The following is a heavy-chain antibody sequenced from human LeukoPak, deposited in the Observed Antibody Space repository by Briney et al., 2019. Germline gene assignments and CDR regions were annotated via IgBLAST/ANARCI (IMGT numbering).Heavy chain of an antibody. CDR3: AGDVMSTALDAFDV. Sequence: SGTLSLTFAVSGGSISSSNWWSWVRQPPGKGLEWIGEIYHSGSTNYNPSLKSRVTISVDTSKNQFSLKLSSVTAADTAVYYCAGDVMSTALDAFDVWGQGTMVTVSS. J-gene: IGHJ3*01. D-gene: IGHD1-1*01. CDR2: IYHSGST. CDR1: GGSISSSNW. V-gene: IGHV4-4*02.